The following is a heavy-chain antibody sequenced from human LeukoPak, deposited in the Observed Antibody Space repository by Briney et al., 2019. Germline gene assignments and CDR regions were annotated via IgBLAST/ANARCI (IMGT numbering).Heavy chain of an antibody. J-gene: IGHJ5*02. CDR1: GGPISSSDYY. D-gene: IGHD1/OR15-1a*01. CDR2: IFYSGAA. V-gene: IGHV4-39*01. CDR3: ARRIANRNWFDP. Sequence: SETLSLTCTVSGGPISSSDYYWGWVRQPPGKGLEWIGSIFYSGAAHCNPSLKSRVTISVDTSNNQFSLMLSSVTAADTAVYYCARRIANRNWFDPWGQGTLVTVSS.